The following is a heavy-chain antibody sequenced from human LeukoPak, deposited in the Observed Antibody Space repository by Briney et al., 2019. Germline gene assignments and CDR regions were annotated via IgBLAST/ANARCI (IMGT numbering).Heavy chain of an antibody. CDR2: SNPNSGGT. J-gene: IGHJ3*02. V-gene: IGHV1-2*02. CDR3: AREGFAYYDSSGYYTGGAFDI. CDR1: GYNFTGYY. Sequence: ASVKVSCKASGYNFTGYYMHWVRQAPGQGLEWMGWSNPNSGGTNYAQNFQDRVTMTRDTSISTAYMELSRLRSDDTAVYYCAREGFAYYDSSGYYTGGAFDIWGQGTIVTVSS. D-gene: IGHD3-22*01.